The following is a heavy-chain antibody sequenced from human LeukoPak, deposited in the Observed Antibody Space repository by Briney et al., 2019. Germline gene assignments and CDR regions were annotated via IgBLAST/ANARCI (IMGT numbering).Heavy chain of an antibody. CDR1: GGSISSYY. V-gene: IGHV4-59*01. CDR3: ARGIHYGDYVIPPMDV. D-gene: IGHD4-17*01. J-gene: IGHJ6*02. Sequence: SETLSLTCTVSGGSISSYYWSWLRQPPGKGLEWIGYIYYSGSTNYNPSLKSRVTISVDTSKNQFSLKLSSVTAADTAVYYCARGIHYGDYVIPPMDVWGQGTTVTVSS. CDR2: IYYSGST.